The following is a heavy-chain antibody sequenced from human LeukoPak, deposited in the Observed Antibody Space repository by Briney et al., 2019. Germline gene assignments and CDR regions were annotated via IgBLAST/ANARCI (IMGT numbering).Heavy chain of an antibody. V-gene: IGHV3-23*01. CDR1: GFTFSSYA. CDR2: ISGSGGTT. CDR3: AKDTSGSTSYSYHYGMDV. J-gene: IGHJ6*02. Sequence: GGSLGLSCVTSGFTFSSYAMSWVRQAPGKGLGWVSVISGSGGTTYYADSVKGRFTISRDNSKSTLYLQMNSLRAEDTAVYYCAKDTSGSTSYSYHYGMDVWGQGTTVTVSS. D-gene: IGHD1-26*01.